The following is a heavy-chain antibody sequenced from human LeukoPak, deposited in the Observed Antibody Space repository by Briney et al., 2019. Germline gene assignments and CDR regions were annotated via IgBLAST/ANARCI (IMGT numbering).Heavy chain of an antibody. Sequence: ASVKVSSKASGYASTAYYMHWVRRPPGQGLKWMGGIIPIFGTANYAQKFQGRVTITADESTSTAYMELSSLRSEDTAVYYCARGKDVQSYGYDYWGQGTLVTVSS. CDR2: IIPIFGTA. J-gene: IGHJ4*02. CDR3: ARGKDVQSYGYDY. D-gene: IGHD5-18*01. V-gene: IGHV1-69*13. CDR1: GYASTAYY.